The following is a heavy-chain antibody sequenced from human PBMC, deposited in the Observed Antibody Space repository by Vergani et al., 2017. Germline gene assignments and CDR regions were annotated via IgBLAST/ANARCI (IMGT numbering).Heavy chain of an antibody. CDR3: ARALRLLYNRLDP. V-gene: IGHV3-33*01. Sequence: QVQLVESGGGVVQPGRSLRLSCAASGFTFNQYGMHWVRQAPGKGLEWVAVTWYDGNNKQYADSVKGRFTISRDNSKSTMYLQMNSLRDEDTGVYYCARALRLLYNRLDPWGEGTLVTVS. D-gene: IGHD1-14*01. CDR1: GFTFNQYG. J-gene: IGHJ5*02. CDR2: TWYDGNNK.